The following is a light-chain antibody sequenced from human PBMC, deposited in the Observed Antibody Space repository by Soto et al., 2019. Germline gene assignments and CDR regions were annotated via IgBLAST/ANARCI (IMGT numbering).Light chain of an antibody. CDR1: QAISNF. CDR3: QQYDNYPLT. CDR2: DAS. J-gene: IGKJ4*01. Sequence: AIQMTQSPSTRSASVGDRVTITCRASQAISNFLAWYQQKPGTAPKLLIFDASRLESGVPSRFSGSASGTEFTLTISSLQPDDFATYYCQQYDNYPLTFGGGTKVDIK. V-gene: IGKV1D-13*01.